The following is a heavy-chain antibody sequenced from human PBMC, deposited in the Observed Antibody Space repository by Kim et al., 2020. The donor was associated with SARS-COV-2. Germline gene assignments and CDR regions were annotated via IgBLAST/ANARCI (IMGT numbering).Heavy chain of an antibody. D-gene: IGHD2-15*01. J-gene: IGHJ6*02. Sequence: KGRFTTSRDNGKNSLYLQMNSLRGEDTAVYYCANKSGGGRGAVYYGMDVWGQGTTVTVSS. V-gene: IGHV3-11*06. CDR3: ANKSGGGRGAVYYGMDV.